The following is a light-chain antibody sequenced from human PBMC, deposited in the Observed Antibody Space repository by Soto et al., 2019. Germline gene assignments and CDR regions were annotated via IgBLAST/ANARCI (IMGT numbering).Light chain of an antibody. CDR2: EAT. CDR3: CSYSRSSTVL. Sequence: QSVLTQPASVSGSPGQSITISCTGTSSDVGYYNLVSWYQQYPGKAPKLMIYEATKRPSGVSNRFSGSKSGSTASLTISGLQAEDEADYYCCSYSRSSTVLFGGGTKLTVL. J-gene: IGLJ3*02. CDR1: SSDVGYYNL. V-gene: IGLV2-23*02.